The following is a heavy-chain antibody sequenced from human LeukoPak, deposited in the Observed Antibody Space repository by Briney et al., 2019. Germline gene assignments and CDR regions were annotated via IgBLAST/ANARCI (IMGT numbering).Heavy chain of an antibody. D-gene: IGHD7-27*01. CDR2: ISGSGGST. V-gene: IGHV3-23*01. CDR3: AKNLPGASYEL. Sequence: GGSLRLSCAASGFTFSSYAMSWVRQAPGKGLEWVSAISGSGGSTYYADSVKGRFTISRDNSKNTLYLQMNSLRDEDTAVFYCAKNLPGASYELWGQGTLVTVSS. CDR1: GFTFSSYA. J-gene: IGHJ4*02.